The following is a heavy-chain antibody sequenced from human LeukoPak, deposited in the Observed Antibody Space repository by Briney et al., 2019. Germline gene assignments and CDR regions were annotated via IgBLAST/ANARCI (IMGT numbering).Heavy chain of an antibody. CDR3: ARLCHDFWSGYYTYFDY. V-gene: IGHV1-69*13. D-gene: IGHD3-3*01. CDR1: GYTFTSYA. CDR2: IIPIFGTA. J-gene: IGHJ4*02. Sequence: ASVKVSCKASGYTFTSYAISWVRQAPGQGLEWMGGIIPIFGTANYAQKFQGRVTITADESTSTAYMELSSLRSEDTAVYYCARLCHDFWSGYYTYFDYWGQGTLVTVSS.